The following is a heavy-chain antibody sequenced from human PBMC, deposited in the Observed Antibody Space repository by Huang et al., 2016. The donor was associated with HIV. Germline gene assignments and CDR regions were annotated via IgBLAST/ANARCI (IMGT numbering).Heavy chain of an antibody. V-gene: IGHV4-59*11. Sequence: QVQLQESGPGLVKPSETLSLTCTVSGGSISTHYWSWIRQPPGKGLEWIGSIDYSGSTNSSPALKSRVTILLETSKNQFSLRVNSVTAADTAMYYCARDHHDFWRGYRRMYFFDHWGQGTLVTVSS. CDR2: IDYSGST. CDR3: ARDHHDFWRGYRRMYFFDH. J-gene: IGHJ4*02. CDR1: GGSISTHY. D-gene: IGHD3-3*01.